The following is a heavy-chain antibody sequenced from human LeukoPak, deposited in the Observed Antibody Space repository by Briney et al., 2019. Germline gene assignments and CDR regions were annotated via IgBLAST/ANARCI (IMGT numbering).Heavy chain of an antibody. Sequence: PSETLSLTCIVSGGSISSYYWSWIRQPPGKGLEWIGYIYYSGSTNYNPSLKSRVTISVDTSKNQFSLKLSSVTAADTAVYYCARDRIAARPPYYYYMDVWGKGTTVTVS. CDR3: ARDRIAARPPYYYYMDV. J-gene: IGHJ6*03. CDR1: GGSISSYY. CDR2: IYYSGST. V-gene: IGHV4-59*01. D-gene: IGHD6-6*01.